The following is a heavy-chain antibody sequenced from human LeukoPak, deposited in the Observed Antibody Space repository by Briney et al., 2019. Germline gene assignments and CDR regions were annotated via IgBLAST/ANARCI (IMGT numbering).Heavy chain of an antibody. D-gene: IGHD3-10*01. CDR3: ARRTYYGSGSYYYFDY. J-gene: IGHJ4*02. V-gene: IGHV4-59*08. Sequence: SETLSLTCTVSGGSISNYYWIWIRQPPGKGLEWIGYIYYSGSTNYNPSLKSRVTISVDTSKNQFSLKLSSVTAADTAVYYCARRTYYGSGSYYYFDYWGQGTLVTVSS. CDR1: GGSISNYY. CDR2: IYYSGST.